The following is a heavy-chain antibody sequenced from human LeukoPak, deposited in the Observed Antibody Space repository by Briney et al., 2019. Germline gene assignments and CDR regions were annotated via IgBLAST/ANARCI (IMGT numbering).Heavy chain of an antibody. CDR1: GGSLTDYY. Sequence: SETLSLTCTVSGGSLTDYYWAWIRQPPGKGLEWIGYIYNRGSTTYNPSLQSRVSLSIDTSKSQFSLSLTSVTAADTAVYYCARHPPNDFWVGYGSFDVWGQGTMVTVSS. CDR3: ARHPPNDFWVGYGSFDV. CDR2: IYNRGST. D-gene: IGHD3-3*01. V-gene: IGHV4-59*08. J-gene: IGHJ3*01.